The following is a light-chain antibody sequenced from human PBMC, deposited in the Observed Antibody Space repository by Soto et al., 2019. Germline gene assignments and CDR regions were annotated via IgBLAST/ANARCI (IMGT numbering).Light chain of an antibody. V-gene: IGLV1-44*01. CDR1: SSNIGSNT. CDR3: AAWDDSWEVV. CDR2: SNN. Sequence: QSVLTQPPSASGTPGQRGTLSCSGSSSNIGSNTVNWYQQLPGTAPKLLIYSNNQRPSGVPDRFSGSKSGTSASLAISGLQSEDEAAYYCAAWDDSWEVVFGGRTKLTVL. J-gene: IGLJ2*01.